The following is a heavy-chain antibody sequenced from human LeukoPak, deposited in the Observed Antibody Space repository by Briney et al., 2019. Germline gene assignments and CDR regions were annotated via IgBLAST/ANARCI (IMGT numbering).Heavy chain of an antibody. CDR2: IYYSGST. Sequence: PSETLSLTCTVSGGSISSSSYSWGWIRQPPGKGLEWIGSIYYSGSTSDNPSLKSRVTIFVDTSKNQFSLKLISVTAADTSVYYCARHWAHSGGGSYYFDYWGQGTLVTVSS. V-gene: IGHV4-39*01. J-gene: IGHJ4*02. CDR3: ARHWAHSGGGSYYFDY. CDR1: GGSISSSSYS. D-gene: IGHD1-26*01.